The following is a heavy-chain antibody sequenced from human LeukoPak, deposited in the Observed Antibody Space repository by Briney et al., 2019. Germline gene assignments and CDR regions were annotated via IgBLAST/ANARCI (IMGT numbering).Heavy chain of an antibody. Sequence: GGSLRLSCTASGFTFNNYAMTWVRQAPGKGLEWVSSISSSSSYIYYADSVKGRFTISRDNAKNSLYLQMNSLRAEDTAVYYCARVGVYGDFGYWGQGTLVTVSS. V-gene: IGHV3-21*01. D-gene: IGHD4-17*01. CDR1: GFTFNNYA. CDR3: ARVGVYGDFGY. CDR2: ISSSSSYI. J-gene: IGHJ4*02.